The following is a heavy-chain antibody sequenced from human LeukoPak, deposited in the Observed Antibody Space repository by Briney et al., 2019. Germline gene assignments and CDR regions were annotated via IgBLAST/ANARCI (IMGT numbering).Heavy chain of an antibody. CDR3: AKVGVYSSSRLVFDY. CDR1: GFTFSSYA. CDR2: ISGSGGST. Sequence: GGSLRLSCATSGFTFSSYAMSWVRQAPGKGLEWVSAISGSGGSTYYADSVKGRFTISRDNSKNTLYLQMNSLRAEDTAVYYCAKVGVYSSSRLVFDYWGQGTLVTVSS. V-gene: IGHV3-23*01. D-gene: IGHD6-6*01. J-gene: IGHJ4*02.